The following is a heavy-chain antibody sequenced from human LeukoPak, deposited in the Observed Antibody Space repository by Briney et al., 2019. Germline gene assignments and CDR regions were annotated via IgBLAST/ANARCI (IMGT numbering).Heavy chain of an antibody. Sequence: QAGGSLRLSCAASGFSFSTYGMHWVRQAPGKGLEWVTLISHDGKIKCDADSVKGRFTISRDNAKNSLSLQMTSLRADDSAVYYCVRGQTSLDNWFDPWGQGTLVIVSS. J-gene: IGHJ5*02. V-gene: IGHV3-30*04. CDR1: GFSFSTYG. CDR2: ISHDGKIK. CDR3: VRGQTSLDNWFDP.